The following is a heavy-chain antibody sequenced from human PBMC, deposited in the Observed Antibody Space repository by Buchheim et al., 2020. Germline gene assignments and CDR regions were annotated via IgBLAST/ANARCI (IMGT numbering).Heavy chain of an antibody. CDR2: ILYDGSNK. V-gene: IGHV3-30*18. J-gene: IGHJ6*02. D-gene: IGHD2/OR15-2a*01. Sequence: QVQLVESGGGVVQPGRSLRLSCAASGFTFSSYGMHWVRQAPGKGLEWVAVILYDGSNKYYADSVKGRFTISRDNSKNTLYLQMNSLRAEDAALYHCAKPIGRTDYYYGVDVWGQGTT. CDR1: GFTFSSYG. CDR3: AKPIGRTDYYYGVDV.